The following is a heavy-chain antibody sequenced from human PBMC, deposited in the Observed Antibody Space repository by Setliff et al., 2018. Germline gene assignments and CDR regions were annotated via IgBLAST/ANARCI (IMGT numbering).Heavy chain of an antibody. V-gene: IGHV1-18*01. J-gene: IGHJ4*02. CDR1: GYTFTSYG. D-gene: IGHD2-2*01. CDR2: ISSYNGNT. CDR3: ARDRKEIVVKPPAASLDY. Sequence: ASVKVSCKASGYTFTSYGINWVRQAPGQGLEWMGWISSYNGNTSYAQNLQGRVTMTTDTSTSTAYMELRSLTSDDTAVYYCARDRKEIVVKPPAASLDYWGQGTQVTVSS.